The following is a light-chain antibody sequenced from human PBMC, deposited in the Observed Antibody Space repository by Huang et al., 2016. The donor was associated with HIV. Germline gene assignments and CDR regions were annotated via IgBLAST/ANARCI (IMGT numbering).Light chain of an antibody. CDR3: QQRDT. Sequence: EIVLTQSPATLSLSPGERATLSCRASQSVSRNLGWYQQKVGQAPRLFIDEASTRATGIPARFSGSGSGTNFTLTISSLEPEDCAVYYCQQRDTFGPGTRLEIK. CDR1: QSVSRN. V-gene: IGKV3-11*01. CDR2: EAS. J-gene: IGKJ5*01.